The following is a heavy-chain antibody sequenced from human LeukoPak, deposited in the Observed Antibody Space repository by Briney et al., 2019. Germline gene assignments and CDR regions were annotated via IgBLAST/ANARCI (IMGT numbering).Heavy chain of an antibody. CDR2: IIPILGIA. J-gene: IGHJ4*02. CDR3: ARVSTIAAAGTGDY. D-gene: IGHD6-13*01. V-gene: IGHV1-69*04. CDR1: GGTFSSYA. Sequence: SVKVSCKASGGTFSSYAISWVRQAPGQGLEWMARIIPILGIANYAQKFQGRVTITADKSTSTAYMELSSLRSEDTAVYYCARVSTIAAAGTGDYWGQGTLVTVSS.